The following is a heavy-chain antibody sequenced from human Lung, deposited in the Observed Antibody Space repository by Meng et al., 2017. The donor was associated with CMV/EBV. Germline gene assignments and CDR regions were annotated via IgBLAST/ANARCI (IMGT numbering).Heavy chain of an antibody. Sequence: LSCAASGFPFSTYGMNWVRQAPGKGLEWVSSISTSSTYIYYADSVKGRFTISRDNAKNSLYLQMNSLRAEDTAVYYCASQGGERGSWGQGTLVTVSS. CDR3: ASQGGERGS. CDR2: ISTSSTYI. CDR1: GFPFSTYG. J-gene: IGHJ5*02. D-gene: IGHD3-16*01. V-gene: IGHV3-21*01.